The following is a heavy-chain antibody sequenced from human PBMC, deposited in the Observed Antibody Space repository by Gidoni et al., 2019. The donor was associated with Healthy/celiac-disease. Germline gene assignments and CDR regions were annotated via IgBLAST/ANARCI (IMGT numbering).Heavy chain of an antibody. CDR2: IKQDGSEK. Sequence: EVQLVESGGGLVQPGGSLRLSCAASGFTFSRYWMSWVRQAPGKGLEWVANIKQDGSEKYYVDSVKGRFTISRDNAKNSLYLQMNSLRAEDTAVYYCARESPTSKSSSWCVDYWGQGTLVTVSS. D-gene: IGHD6-13*01. J-gene: IGHJ4*02. CDR3: ARESPTSKSSSWCVDY. V-gene: IGHV3-7*01. CDR1: GFTFSRYW.